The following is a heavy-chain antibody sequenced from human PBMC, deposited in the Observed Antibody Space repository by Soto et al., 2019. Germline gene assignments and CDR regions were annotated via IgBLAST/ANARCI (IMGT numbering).Heavy chain of an antibody. V-gene: IGHV6-1*01. CDR3: GRGPYSSSSQFV. J-gene: IGHJ4*02. Sequence: QGQLQQSVPGLVKPSQTLSLTCAISGDSVSSNSSAWNWIRQSTSRGLEWLGRTSYRSKWYNEFAVSVKSRITINTDTSKNQFYLQLNSVTTEDTAVYYGGRGPYSSSSQFVWDQGTLVAVAS. CDR1: GDSVSSNSSA. D-gene: IGHD6-6*01. CDR2: TSYRSKWYN.